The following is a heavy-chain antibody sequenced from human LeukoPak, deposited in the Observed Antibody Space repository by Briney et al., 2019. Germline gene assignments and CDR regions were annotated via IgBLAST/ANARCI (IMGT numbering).Heavy chain of an antibody. J-gene: IGHJ4*02. Sequence: SETLSLTCAVYGGSFSGYYWSWIRQPPGKGLEWIGEINHSGSTNYNPSLKSRVTISVDTSKNQFSLKLSSVTAADTAVYYCASGWYNTRFDYWGQGTLVTVSS. D-gene: IGHD1-1*01. CDR3: ASGWYNTRFDY. CDR1: GGSFSGYY. V-gene: IGHV4-34*01. CDR2: INHSGST.